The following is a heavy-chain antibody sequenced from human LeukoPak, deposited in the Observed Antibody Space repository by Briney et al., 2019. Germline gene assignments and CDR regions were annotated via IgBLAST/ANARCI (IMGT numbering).Heavy chain of an antibody. D-gene: IGHD6-19*01. CDR2: INSSSSTI. J-gene: IGHJ4*02. CDR3: ARDRGGYSSGRTVY. CDR1: GFTFSTYS. V-gene: IGHV3-48*04. Sequence: GGSLRLSCAASGFTFSTYSMNWVRQAPGKGLEWVSYINSSSSTIFYADSVKGRFTISRDDAKNSLYLQMNSLRAEDTAVYYCARDRGGYSSGRTVYWGQGTLDTVSS.